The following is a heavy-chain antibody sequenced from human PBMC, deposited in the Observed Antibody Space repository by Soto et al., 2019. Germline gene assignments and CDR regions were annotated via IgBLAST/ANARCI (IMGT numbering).Heavy chain of an antibody. D-gene: IGHD3-16*01. CDR2: MNQDGSDK. V-gene: IGHV3-7*04. CDR3: LRDGGLT. J-gene: IGHJ5*02. Sequence: EVQLVESGGDLVQPGGSLRLSCAASGFSFSSYWMSWVRQAPGKGLEWVAHMNQDGSDKYYVDSVKGRFTISRDNTKNSLLLRMNSLRAEDTAVYYCLRDGGLTWGQGTLVTVSS. CDR1: GFSFSSYW.